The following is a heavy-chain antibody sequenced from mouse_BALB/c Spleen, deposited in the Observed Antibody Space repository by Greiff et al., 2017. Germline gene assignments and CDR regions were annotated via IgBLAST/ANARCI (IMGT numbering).Heavy chain of an antibody. D-gene: IGHD1-1*01. CDR3: ARWGYGSRVDY. J-gene: IGHJ2*01. CDR2: ISSGSSTI. CDR1: GFTFSSFG. V-gene: IGHV5-17*02. Sequence: EVKLVESGGGLVQPGGSRKLSCAASGFTFSSFGMHWVRQAPEKGLEWVAYISSGSSTIYYTDTVKGRFTISRDNPKNTLFLQMTSLRSEDTAMYYCARWGYGSRVDYWGQGTTLTVSS.